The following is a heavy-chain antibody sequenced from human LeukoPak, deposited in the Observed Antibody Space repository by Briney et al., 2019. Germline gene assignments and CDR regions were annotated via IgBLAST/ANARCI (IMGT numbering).Heavy chain of an antibody. D-gene: IGHD4-17*01. CDR3: ARAYYGDYPNDAFDI. Sequence: ASVEVSCKASGYTFTSYGISWVRQAPGQGLEWMGWISAYNGNTNYAQKLQGRVTMTTDTSTSTAYMELRSLRSDDTAVYYCARAYYGDYPNDAFDIWGQGTMVTVSS. CDR1: GYTFTSYG. V-gene: IGHV1-18*01. CDR2: ISAYNGNT. J-gene: IGHJ3*02.